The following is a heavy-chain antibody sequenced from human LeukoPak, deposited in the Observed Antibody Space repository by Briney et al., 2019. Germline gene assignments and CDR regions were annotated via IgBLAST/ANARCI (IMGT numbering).Heavy chain of an antibody. V-gene: IGHV4-59*01. CDR2: IYDSGST. CDR3: ARGNDFWSGLNDY. J-gene: IGHJ4*02. CDR1: GGSMSTYY. D-gene: IGHD3-3*01. Sequence: SETLSLTCTVSGGSMSTYYWSWIRQPPGKGLEWIGNIYDSGSTNYNPSLKSRVTISIDTSKNQFSLKLSSVTAADTAVYYCARGNDFWSGLNDYWGQGTLVTVSS.